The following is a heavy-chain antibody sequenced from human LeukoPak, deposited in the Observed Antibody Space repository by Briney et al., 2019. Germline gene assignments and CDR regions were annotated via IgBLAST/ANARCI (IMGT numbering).Heavy chain of an antibody. CDR1: GGSISSGSHY. D-gene: IGHD1-1*01. Sequence: SETLSLTCSVSGGSISSGSHYWSWIRQPAGKGLDWIGRIYSSGSANYNPSLKGRVTISVDTSKNQFSLRLTSVTAADTAVYYCARVQVNDYHWGQGTLVTVSS. CDR2: IYSSGSA. CDR3: ARVQVNDYH. V-gene: IGHV4-61*02. J-gene: IGHJ5*02.